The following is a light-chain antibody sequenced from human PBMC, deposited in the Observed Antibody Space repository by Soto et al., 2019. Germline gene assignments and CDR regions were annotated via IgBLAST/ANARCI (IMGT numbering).Light chain of an antibody. J-gene: IGLJ2*01. V-gene: IGLV1-40*01. CDR2: CNS. CDR3: QSYESSLSVV. Sequence: QSVLTQPPSVSGPPGQRVTISCTGSSSNIGAGYDVHWYQQLPVTAPKLLIYCNSNRPSGVPDRFSGSKSGTSASLAITGLQAEDEADYYCQSYESSLSVVFGGGTKLTVL. CDR1: SSNIGAGYD.